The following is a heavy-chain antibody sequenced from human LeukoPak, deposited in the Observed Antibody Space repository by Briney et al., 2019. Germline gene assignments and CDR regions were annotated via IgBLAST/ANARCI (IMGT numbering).Heavy chain of an antibody. Sequence: PGGSLRLSCAASGFTFSSYGMHWVRQAPGKGLEWVGFIRSKAYGGTTEYAASVKGRFTISRDDSKSIAYLQMNSLKTEDTAVYYCTRAFQQLTVFDSWGQGTLVTVSS. D-gene: IGHD6-13*01. V-gene: IGHV3-49*04. CDR3: TRAFQQLTVFDS. CDR1: GFTFSSYG. J-gene: IGHJ4*02. CDR2: IRSKAYGGTT.